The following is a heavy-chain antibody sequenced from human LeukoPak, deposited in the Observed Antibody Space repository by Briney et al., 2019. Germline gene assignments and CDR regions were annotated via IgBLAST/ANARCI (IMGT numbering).Heavy chain of an antibody. D-gene: IGHD2-2*01. J-gene: IGHJ4*02. V-gene: IGHV4-4*07. Sequence: SETLSLTCTVSGGPISSFYGSWIRQSAGKGLEYIGRVYSSGSTNYNPSVEGRVTMSVDTSKNQFSLRLRSVTAADTAVYYCAREYCRTTICYPSGGLYDSWGQGTLVTVSS. CDR3: AREYCRTTICYPSGGLYDS. CDR1: GGPISSFY. CDR2: VYSSGST.